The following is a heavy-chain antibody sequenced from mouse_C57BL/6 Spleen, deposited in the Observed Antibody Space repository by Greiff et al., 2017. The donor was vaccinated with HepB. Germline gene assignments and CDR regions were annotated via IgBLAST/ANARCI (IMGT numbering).Heavy chain of an antibody. Sequence: VQLQQSGAELVRPGASVTLSCKASGYTFTDYEMHWVKQTPVHGLEWIGAIDPETGGTAYNQKFKGKAILTADKSSSTAYMELRSLTSEDSAVYYCTRRNGSSLYYYAMDYWGQGTSVTVSS. CDR1: GYTFTDYE. J-gene: IGHJ4*01. V-gene: IGHV1-15*01. CDR3: TRRNGSSLYYYAMDY. CDR2: IDPETGGT. D-gene: IGHD1-1*01.